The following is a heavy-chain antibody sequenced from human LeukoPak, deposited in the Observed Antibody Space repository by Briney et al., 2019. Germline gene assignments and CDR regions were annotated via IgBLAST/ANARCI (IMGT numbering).Heavy chain of an antibody. CDR3: ARGYGDPDYYYGMDV. D-gene: IGHD4-17*01. V-gene: IGHV4-34*01. Sequence: SETLSLTCAVYGGSFSGYYWSWIRQPPGKGLEWIGEINHSGSTNYNPSLKSRVTISVDTSKNQFSLRLSSVTAADTAVYYCARGYGDPDYYYGMDVWGQGTTVTVSS. CDR1: GGSFSGYY. CDR2: INHSGST. J-gene: IGHJ6*02.